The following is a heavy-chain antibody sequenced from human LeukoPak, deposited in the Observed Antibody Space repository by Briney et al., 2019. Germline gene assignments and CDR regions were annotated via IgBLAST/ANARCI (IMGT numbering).Heavy chain of an antibody. CDR1: GSSFSNYW. D-gene: IGHD3-16*01. V-gene: IGHV5-51*01. CDR2: IYPDDSDS. J-gene: IGHJ6*02. Sequence: GESLQISCKGSGSSFSNYWIAWVRQLSGKGLEWMGAIYPDDSDSRYSPSFQGQVTISADRSIDTAYLQWSSLKASDTAMYYCARLWDSSYGMDVWGQGVTVTVSS. CDR3: ARLWDSSYGMDV.